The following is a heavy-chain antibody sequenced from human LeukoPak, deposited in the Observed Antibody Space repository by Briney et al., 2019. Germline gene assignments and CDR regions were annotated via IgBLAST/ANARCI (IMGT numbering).Heavy chain of an antibody. CDR2: IYYSGST. CDR3: ARHVYYDSSGYYYVGMFDY. CDR1: GGSISSSSYY. Sequence: PSETLSLTCTVSGGSISSSSYYWGWLRQPPGKGLEWIGSIYYSGSTYYNPSLKSRVTISVDTSKNQFSLKLSSVTAADTAVYYCARHVYYDSSGYYYVGMFDYWGQGTLVTVSS. V-gene: IGHV4-39*01. J-gene: IGHJ4*02. D-gene: IGHD3-22*01.